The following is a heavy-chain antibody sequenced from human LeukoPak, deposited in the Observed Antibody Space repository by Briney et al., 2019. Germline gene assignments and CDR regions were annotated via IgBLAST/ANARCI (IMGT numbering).Heavy chain of an antibody. CDR2: VYSSGTT. D-gene: IGHD3-10*01. V-gene: IGHV4-4*07. CDR1: GGSISRYY. J-gene: IGHJ5*02. CDR3: AREPSDFAGWFDP. Sequence: PSETLSLTCIVSGGSISRYYWSWIRQPAGMGLEWIGRVYSSGTTSYNPSLKSRVTMSVDTSRNQISLRLNSVTAADTAVYYCAREPSDFAGWFDPWGQGTLVTVSS.